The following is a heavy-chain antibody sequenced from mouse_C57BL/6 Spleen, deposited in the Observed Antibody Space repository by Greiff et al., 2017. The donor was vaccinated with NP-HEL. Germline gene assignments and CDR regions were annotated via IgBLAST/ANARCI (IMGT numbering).Heavy chain of an antibody. D-gene: IGHD3-1*01. CDR3: VGGFDY. CDR2: INPSTGGT. V-gene: IGHV1-43*01. CDR1: GYSFTGYY. Sequence: VQLQQSGPELVKPGASVKISCKASGYSFTGYYMHWVKQSSEKSLEWIGEINPSTGGTSYNQKFKGKATLTVDKSSSTAYMQLKSLTSEDSAVYYCVGGFDYWGQGTTLTVSS. J-gene: IGHJ2*01.